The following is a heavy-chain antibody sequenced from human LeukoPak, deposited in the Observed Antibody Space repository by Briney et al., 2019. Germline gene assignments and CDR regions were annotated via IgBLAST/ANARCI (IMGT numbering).Heavy chain of an antibody. D-gene: IGHD4-11*01. CDR1: GFTFSSYA. V-gene: IGHV3-23*01. CDR3: AKWGYYSNYDGRSNYYHYYYGMDV. CDR2: ISGSGGST. J-gene: IGHJ6*02. Sequence: GGSLRLSCAASGFTFSSYAMSWVRQAPGKGLEWVSAISGSGGSTYYADSVKGRFTISRDNSKNTLYLQMNSLRAEDTAVYYCAKWGYYSNYDGRSNYYHYYYGMDVWGQGTTVTVSS.